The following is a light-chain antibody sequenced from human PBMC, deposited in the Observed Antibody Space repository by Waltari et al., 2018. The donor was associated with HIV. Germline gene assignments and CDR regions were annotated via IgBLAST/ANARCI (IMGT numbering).Light chain of an antibody. CDR2: EVT. Sequence: QSALTQPASVSGSPGQSIVLTCTGSPSDIGYYDYVSWYQQYPGQAPNALIAEVTSPPSRTSSRFSGSKAATAAFLAISKLQNDDDADYFCSSYTRRGTVVFGGGTRLTVL. CDR3: SSYTRRGTVV. J-gene: IGLJ2*01. CDR1: PSDIGYYDY. V-gene: IGLV2-14*01.